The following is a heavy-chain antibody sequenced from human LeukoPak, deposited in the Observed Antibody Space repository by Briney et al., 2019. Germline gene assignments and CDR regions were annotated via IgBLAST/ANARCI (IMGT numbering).Heavy chain of an antibody. J-gene: IGHJ4*02. Sequence: GGSLRPSCTAFGFTFGDDGWSWFRQAPGKGLEWICLIRKKAYGETKEYAASVRGRFTISRDDANSIAYLQMDSLKAEDTGLYYCVRGMHDYGDATYHFDQWGQGTPVTVSS. D-gene: IGHD4-17*01. V-gene: IGHV3-49*03. CDR2: IRKKAYGETK. CDR1: GFTFGDDG. CDR3: VRGMHDYGDATYHFDQ.